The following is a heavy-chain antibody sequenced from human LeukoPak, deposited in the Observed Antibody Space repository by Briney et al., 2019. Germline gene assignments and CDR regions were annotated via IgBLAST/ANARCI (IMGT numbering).Heavy chain of an antibody. CDR2: IFYSGST. Sequence: SETLSLTCTVSGDSISTYFWSWIRQPPGKGLEWIGYIFYSGSTRYNPSLKSRVTILVDTSKKEFSLKLSSVTAADTAVYYCARDLDGFGAFDIWGQGTMVTVSS. CDR3: ARDLDGFGAFDI. D-gene: IGHD3-16*01. V-gene: IGHV4-59*01. CDR1: GDSISTYF. J-gene: IGHJ3*02.